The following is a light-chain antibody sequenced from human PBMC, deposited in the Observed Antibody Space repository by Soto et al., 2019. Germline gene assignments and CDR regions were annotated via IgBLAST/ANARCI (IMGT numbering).Light chain of an antibody. CDR1: QDVGTNY. J-gene: IGKJ2*01. CDR2: GAS. CDR3: QQFINSPYMYI. Sequence: EIVLTQSPGTLSLSPGEGATLSCRSSQDVGTNYLAWYQQKPGQAPRLPIFGASSRASGVPGRFSGSGSGTDFTLTISRLEPEDSAVYYCQQFINSPYMYIFGQGTKLEI. V-gene: IGKV3-20*01.